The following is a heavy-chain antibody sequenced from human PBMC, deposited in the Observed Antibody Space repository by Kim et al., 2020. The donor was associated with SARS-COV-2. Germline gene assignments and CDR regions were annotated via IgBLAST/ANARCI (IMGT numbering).Heavy chain of an antibody. CDR2: INGDGDTT. Sequence: GGSLRLSCAASGFTFSKYWIYWVRQAPGKGLVWVSRINGDGDTTDYADSVRGRFTISRDNAKNTVYLQMNSLSTEDTAVYFCSRVTHDDPPLRWGQGTLVTVSS. D-gene: IGHD3-3*01. CDR3: SRVTHDDPPLR. CDR1: GFTFSKYW. V-gene: IGHV3-74*01. J-gene: IGHJ4*02.